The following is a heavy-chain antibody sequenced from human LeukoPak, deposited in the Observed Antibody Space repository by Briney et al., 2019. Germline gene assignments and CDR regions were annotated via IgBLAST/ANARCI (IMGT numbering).Heavy chain of an antibody. Sequence: GGSLRLSCAASGFTFSSYSMNWVRQAPGNGLEWVSSISSSSSYIYYADSVKGRFTISRDNAKNSLYLQMNSLRAEDTAVYYCARDESGYSYYFDYWGQGTLVTVSS. V-gene: IGHV3-21*01. D-gene: IGHD3-3*01. CDR3: ARDESGYSYYFDY. CDR2: ISSSSSYI. J-gene: IGHJ4*02. CDR1: GFTFSSYS.